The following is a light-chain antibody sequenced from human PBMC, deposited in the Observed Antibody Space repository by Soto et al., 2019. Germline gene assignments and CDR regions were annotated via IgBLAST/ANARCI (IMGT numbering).Light chain of an antibody. J-gene: IGKJ1*01. CDR1: QGISHY. V-gene: IGKV1-27*01. CDR2: GAS. CDR3: QRYNSAPRT. Sequence: EIQMTQSPSSLSASVGDRVTITCRASQGISHYLVWYQQKPGKPPTLLMYGASTLQSGVPSRFSGSGSGADFTLTSSSLQHEDVAFYYCQRYNSAPRTFGQGTKVEIK.